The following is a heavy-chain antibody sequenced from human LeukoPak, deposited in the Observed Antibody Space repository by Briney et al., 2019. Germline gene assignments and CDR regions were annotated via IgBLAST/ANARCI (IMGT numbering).Heavy chain of an antibody. J-gene: IGHJ4*02. CDR2: ISSSSSTI. CDR3: VRDTIVGATFPYDY. Sequence: PGGSLRLSCAASGFTFSSYCMNWVRQAPGKGLEWVSYISSSSSTIYYADSVKGRFTISRDNAKNSLYLQMNSLRAEDTALYYCVRDTIVGATFPYDYWGQGTLVTVSS. CDR1: GFTFSSYC. V-gene: IGHV3-48*01. D-gene: IGHD1-26*01.